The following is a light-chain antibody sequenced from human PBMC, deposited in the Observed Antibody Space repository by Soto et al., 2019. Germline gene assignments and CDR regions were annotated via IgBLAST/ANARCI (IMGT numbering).Light chain of an antibody. CDR1: QSISSW. Sequence: DIQMTQSPSTLSASVGDRVTLTCRASQSISSWLAWYQQKPGKAPKLLIYDASTLESGVPSRFSGSGSGTEFTLTISSLQSEDFAVYYCQQYNNWPQTFGQGTKVDIK. CDR2: DAS. V-gene: IGKV1-5*01. J-gene: IGKJ1*01. CDR3: QQYNNWPQT.